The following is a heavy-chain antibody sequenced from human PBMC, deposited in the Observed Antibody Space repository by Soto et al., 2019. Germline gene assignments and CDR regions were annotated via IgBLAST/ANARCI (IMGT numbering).Heavy chain of an antibody. D-gene: IGHD6-13*01. CDR2: IYHSGST. J-gene: IGHJ6*02. CDR3: ARASEQKTAAGPLYYHGVDV. CDR1: GYSISSGYY. Sequence: SETLSLTCAVSGYSISSGYYWGWIRQPPGKGLEWIGSIYHSGSTYYNPSLKSRLAISADKSKNQFSLMLSSVTAADSAIYYCARASEQKTAAGPLYYHGVDVWGQGTTVTVSS. V-gene: IGHV4-38-2*01.